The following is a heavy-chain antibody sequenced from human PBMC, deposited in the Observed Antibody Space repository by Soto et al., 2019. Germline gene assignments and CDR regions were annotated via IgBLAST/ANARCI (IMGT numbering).Heavy chain of an antibody. D-gene: IGHD2-21*01. CDR2: ISYDGSNK. CDR1: GFTFSMYA. CDR3: AREYSDGWFDP. J-gene: IGHJ5*02. V-gene: IGHV3-30-3*01. Sequence: QVQLVESGGGVVQPGRSLRLSCAASGFTFSMYAMHWVRQAPGKGLEWVAVISYDGSNKYYADSVKGRFTISRDNSKNTVYLQMNSLRAEDSAVYYCAREYSDGWFDPWGQGTLVTVSS.